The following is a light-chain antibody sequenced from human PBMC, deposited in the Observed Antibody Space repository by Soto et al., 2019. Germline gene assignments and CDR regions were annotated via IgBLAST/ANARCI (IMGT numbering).Light chain of an antibody. CDR2: DAS. Sequence: ESVLIQAPATLSSSPGERATLSYRASQSVSSYLAWYQQKPGQAPRLLIHDASNRATGTPARFSGSGSGTDFTLTISSLEPEDFAVYYCQQRSNWPPTSGQGTRLEIK. CDR1: QSVSSY. CDR3: QQRSNWPPT. J-gene: IGKJ5*01. V-gene: IGKV3-11*01.